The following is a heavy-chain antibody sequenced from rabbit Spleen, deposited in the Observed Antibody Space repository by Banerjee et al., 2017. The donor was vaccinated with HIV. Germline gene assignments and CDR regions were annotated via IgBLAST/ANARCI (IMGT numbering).Heavy chain of an antibody. Sequence: QSLEESGGDLVKPGAALTLTCTASGFSFSNYYMCWVRQAPGKGLEWIACIATNSGSTWLAICVNVRFTIARSTSLITLTLQLNSLTAAYTSSYFCSSCPNGSGYPDFWGPGTLVTVS. J-gene: IGHJ4*01. D-gene: IGHD4-1*01. CDR2: IATNSGST. V-gene: IGHV1S43*01. CDR3: SSCPNGSGYPDF. CDR1: GFSFSNYY.